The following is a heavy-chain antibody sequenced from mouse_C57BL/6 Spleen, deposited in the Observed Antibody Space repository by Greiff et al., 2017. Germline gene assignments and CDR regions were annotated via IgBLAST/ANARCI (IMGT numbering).Heavy chain of an antibody. J-gene: IGHJ2*01. CDR2: IYPSDSET. Sequence: VQLQQPGAELVRPGSSVKLSCKASGYTFTSYWMDWVKQRPGQGLEWIGNIYPSDSETHYNQKFKDKATLTVAKSSSTAYMQLSSLTSEDSAVYYCARGTAQAYFDYWGQGTTLTVAS. CDR3: ARGTAQAYFDY. D-gene: IGHD3-2*02. CDR1: GYTFTSYW. V-gene: IGHV1-61*01.